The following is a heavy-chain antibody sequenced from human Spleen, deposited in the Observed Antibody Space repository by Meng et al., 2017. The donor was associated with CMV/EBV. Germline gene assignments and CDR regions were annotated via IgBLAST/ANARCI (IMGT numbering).Heavy chain of an antibody. CDR2: ISGSGGST. V-gene: IGHV3-23*01. D-gene: IGHD6-19*01. CDR1: GFTVGRFA. CDR3: AKESTYSSGVFDY. J-gene: IGHJ4*02. Sequence: APGFTVGRFALSCDPQARGREVAWVSAISGSGGSTCCAGTVKGQFTISRYNSKNALYLKMNSLKAEDTAVYYCAKESTYSSGVFDYWGQGTLVTVSS.